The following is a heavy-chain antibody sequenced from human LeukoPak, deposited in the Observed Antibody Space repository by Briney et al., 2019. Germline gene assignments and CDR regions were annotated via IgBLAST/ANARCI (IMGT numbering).Heavy chain of an antibody. CDR3: ARERLTSSWYDY. CDR2: ISAYNGNT. CDR1: GYTFTNYG. V-gene: IGHV1-18*01. J-gene: IGHJ4*02. D-gene: IGHD6-13*01. Sequence: ASVKVSCKASGYTFTNYGISWVRQAPGQGLEWMGWISAYNGNTNYAQKLQGRVTMTTDKSTSTVYRELRSLRSDDTAVYYCARERLTSSWYDYWGQGTLVTVSS.